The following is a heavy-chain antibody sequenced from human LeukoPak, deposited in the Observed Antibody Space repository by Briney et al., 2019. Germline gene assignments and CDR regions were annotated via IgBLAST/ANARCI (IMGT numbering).Heavy chain of an antibody. Sequence: SQTLSLTCTVSGGSISSSSYYWSWVRQPPGKGLEWIGEIDHSGSTNYNPSLKSRVTISVDTSKNQFSLKLSSVTAADTAVYYCARQVDVGCSSTSCYGHGAFDIWGQGTVVTVSS. D-gene: IGHD2-2*01. CDR1: GGSISSSSYY. V-gene: IGHV4-39*01. CDR2: IDHSGST. CDR3: ARQVDVGCSSTSCYGHGAFDI. J-gene: IGHJ3*02.